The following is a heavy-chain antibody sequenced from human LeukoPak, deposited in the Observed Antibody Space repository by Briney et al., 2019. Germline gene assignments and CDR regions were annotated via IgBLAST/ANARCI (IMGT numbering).Heavy chain of an antibody. CDR2: ISWNSGSI. V-gene: IGHV3-9*01. Sequence: PGRSLRLSCAASGFIFDDYAMHWVRQAPGKGLEWVSGISWNSGSIDYGDSVKGRFTTSRDTSKNTLSLQMNSLRVEDTALYYCARGTFSPQGSYYGHWGQGTRVTVSS. D-gene: IGHD3-10*01. CDR3: ARGTFSPQGSYYGH. J-gene: IGHJ4*02. CDR1: GFIFDDYA.